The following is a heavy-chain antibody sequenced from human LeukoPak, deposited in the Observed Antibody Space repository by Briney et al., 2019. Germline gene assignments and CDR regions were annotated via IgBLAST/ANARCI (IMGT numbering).Heavy chain of an antibody. CDR2: INHSGSP. CDR1: GGSFSDYW. CDR3: ARVPYCSGGSCNYYYYYGMDV. V-gene: IGHV4-34*01. J-gene: IGHJ6*02. D-gene: IGHD2-15*01. Sequence: SETLSLTCAVHGGSFSDYWWSWIRQPPGKGLEWIGEINHSGSPKYNPSLKSRVTISVDTSKNQFSLKLSSVTAADTAVYYCARVPYCSGGSCNYYYYYGMDVWGQGTTVTVSS.